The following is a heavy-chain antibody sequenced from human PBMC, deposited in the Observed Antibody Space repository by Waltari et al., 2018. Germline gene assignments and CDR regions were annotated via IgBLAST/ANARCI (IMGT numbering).Heavy chain of an antibody. CDR1: GYSISRGYY. CDR2: IYHSGST. D-gene: IGHD2-8*01. J-gene: IGHJ3*02. V-gene: IGHV4-38-2*01. Sequence: QVQLQESGPGLVKPSETLSLTCAVSGYSISRGYYWGWIRQPPGKGLEWIGSIYHSGSTYYNPSLKSRVTISVDTSKNQFSLKLSSVTAADTAVYYCAVEMEAFDIWGQGTTVTVSS. CDR3: AVEMEAFDI.